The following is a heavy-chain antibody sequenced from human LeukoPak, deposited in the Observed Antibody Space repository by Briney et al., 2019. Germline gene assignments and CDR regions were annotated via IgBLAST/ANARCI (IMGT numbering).Heavy chain of an antibody. Sequence: PGGSLRLSCAASGFTFSSYAMHWVRQAPGKGLEWVAVISYAGSNKYYADSVKGRFTISRDNSKNTLYLQMNSLRAEDTAVYSCARGDLVGPTAHWGQGTLVTVSS. CDR2: ISYAGSNK. CDR1: GFTFSSYA. CDR3: ARGDLVGPTAH. V-gene: IGHV3-30-3*01. D-gene: IGHD1-26*01. J-gene: IGHJ1*01.